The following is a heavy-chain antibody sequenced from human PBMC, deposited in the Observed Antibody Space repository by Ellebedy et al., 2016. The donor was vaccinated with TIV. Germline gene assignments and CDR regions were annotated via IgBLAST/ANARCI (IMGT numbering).Heavy chain of an antibody. CDR1: GFTISSYG. J-gene: IGHJ4*02. CDR2: ISYDGSNK. CDR3: ARGGAFDY. Sequence: GESLKISXAASGFTISSYGMHWVRQAPGKGLEWVAVISYDGSNKYYADSVKGRFTISRDNAKNSLYLQMNSLRAEDTAVYYCARGGAFDYWGQGTLVTVSS. D-gene: IGHD3-16*01. V-gene: IGHV3-30*03.